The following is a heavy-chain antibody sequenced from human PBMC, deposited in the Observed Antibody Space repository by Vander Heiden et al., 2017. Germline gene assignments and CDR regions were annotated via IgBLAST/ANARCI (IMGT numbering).Heavy chain of an antibody. CDR3: ARGIVVAGKVHYGMDV. V-gene: IGHV3-53*01. D-gene: IGHD6-19*01. J-gene: IGHJ6*02. Sequence: EVQLVESGGGLIQPGGSLRLSCAASGFTVSSYYMSWVRQAPGKGLEWVSVLFTGGSTYYTDSVKGRFTISRDNSKNTLYLQMNSLRAEDTALYYCARGIVVAGKVHYGMDVWGQGATVTVSS. CDR1: GFTVSSYY. CDR2: LFTGGST.